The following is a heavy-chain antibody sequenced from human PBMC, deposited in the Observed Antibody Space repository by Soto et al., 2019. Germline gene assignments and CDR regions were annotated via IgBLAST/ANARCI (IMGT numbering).Heavy chain of an antibody. CDR1: GFSFSSYA. V-gene: IGHV3-23*01. Sequence: GGSLRLSCAASGFSFSSYAMNWVRQAPGKGLEWVSSISGGDGSPDYADSVKGRFTISRDNSKKTLYLQLNSLSAEDTAEYYCTKGGGYTYGEDSYYGMDVWGQGTPVTVSS. D-gene: IGHD5-18*01. CDR3: TKGGGYTYGEDSYYGMDV. CDR2: ISGGDGSP. J-gene: IGHJ6*02.